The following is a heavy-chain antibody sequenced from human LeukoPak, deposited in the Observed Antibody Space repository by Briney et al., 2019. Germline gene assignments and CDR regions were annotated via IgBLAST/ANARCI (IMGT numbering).Heavy chain of an antibody. Sequence: GGSLRLSCAASGFTFSSYSMNWVRQAPGKGLEWVSYISSSSSTIYYADSVKGRFTISRDNAKNSLYLQINSLGPEDTAVYYCAELGITMIGGVWGKGTTVTISS. CDR3: AELGITMIGGV. CDR1: GFTFSSYS. CDR2: ISSSSSTI. V-gene: IGHV3-48*04. J-gene: IGHJ6*04. D-gene: IGHD3-10*02.